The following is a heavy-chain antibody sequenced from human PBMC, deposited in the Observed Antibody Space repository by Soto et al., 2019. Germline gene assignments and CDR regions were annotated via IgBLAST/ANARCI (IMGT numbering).Heavy chain of an antibody. Sequence: SETLSLTCTVTGASVINDYCNWIRQPPGKGLEWIGFVYDSGSTSYNSSLKSRLTISVGTSKNQVSLKLSSVTAADMGVYYCVRQVGATGSYSYAVWGQGTMVTVSS. D-gene: IGHD1-26*01. J-gene: IGHJ3*01. CDR1: GASVINDY. CDR3: VRQVGATGSYSYAV. CDR2: VYDSGST. V-gene: IGHV4-59*02.